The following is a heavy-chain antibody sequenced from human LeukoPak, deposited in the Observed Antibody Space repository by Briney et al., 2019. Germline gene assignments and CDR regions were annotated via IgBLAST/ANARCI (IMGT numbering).Heavy chain of an antibody. V-gene: IGHV3-23*01. CDR1: GFAFSTYA. D-gene: IGHD3-10*01. CDR2: ITDSGGNT. Sequence: GGSLRLSCAASGFAFSTYAMSWVRQAPGKGLEWVSIITDSGGNTYYADSVKGRFTISRDNSKNTLFLQMSSLRVEDTAVYYCAKGGTILGVIRCFDNWGQGTLVTVSS. J-gene: IGHJ4*02. CDR3: AKGGTILGVIRCFDN.